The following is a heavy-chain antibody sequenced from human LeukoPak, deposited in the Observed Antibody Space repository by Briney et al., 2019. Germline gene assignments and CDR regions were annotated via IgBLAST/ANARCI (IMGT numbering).Heavy chain of an antibody. CDR2: IYHSGST. Sequence: SETLSLTCAVSGGSISSSNWWSWVRQPPGKGLEWIGEIYHSGSTNYNPSLKSRVTISVDKSKNQFSLKLSSVTAADTAVYYCARARTVDQYYDFWSGYYRDYYYGMDVWGQGTTVTVSS. V-gene: IGHV4-4*02. J-gene: IGHJ6*02. CDR3: ARARTVDQYYDFWSGYYRDYYYGMDV. CDR1: GGSISSSNW. D-gene: IGHD3-3*01.